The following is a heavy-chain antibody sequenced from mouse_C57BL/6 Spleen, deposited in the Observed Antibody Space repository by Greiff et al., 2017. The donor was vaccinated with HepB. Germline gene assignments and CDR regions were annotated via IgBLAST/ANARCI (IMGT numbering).Heavy chain of an antibody. CDR2: IDPANGNT. D-gene: IGHD1-1*01. Sequence: EVKLVESVAELVRPGASVKLSCTASGFNIKNTYMHWVKQRPEQGLEWIGRIDPANGNTKYAPKFQGKATITADTSSNTAYLQLSSLTSEDTAIYYCARTITTVVDRAMDYWGQGTSVTVSS. CDR3: ARTITTVVDRAMDY. J-gene: IGHJ4*01. V-gene: IGHV14-3*01. CDR1: GFNIKNTY.